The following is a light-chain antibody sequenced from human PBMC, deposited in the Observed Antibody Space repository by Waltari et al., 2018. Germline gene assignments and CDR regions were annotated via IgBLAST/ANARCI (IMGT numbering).Light chain of an antibody. CDR2: AAS. CDR3: QKYNNAPMIT. V-gene: IGKV1-27*01. J-gene: IGKJ4*01. CDR1: QDFGNH. Sequence: DIQLTQSPSSLSASVGDRVSITCRASQDFGNHLAWYQQKPGKLPKLLIYAASTLQSGVPPRFSGSGSGTDFTLTISSLQPEDVATYYCQKYNNAPMITFGGGTKVEIK.